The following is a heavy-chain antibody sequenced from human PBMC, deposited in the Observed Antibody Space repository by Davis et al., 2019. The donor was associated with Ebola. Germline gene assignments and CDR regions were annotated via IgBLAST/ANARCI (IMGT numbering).Heavy chain of an antibody. CDR1: GYAFTSYG. CDR2: ISGYNGNT. CDR3: ASGSGSSDY. Sequence: APVQVSCKASGYAFTSYGISWVRQAPGQGLEWMGWISGYNGNTNYAQRFQGRVTMTTDTSTSTAYMELRSLTSDDTAVYYCASGSGSSDYWGQGTLVTVSS. J-gene: IGHJ4*02. D-gene: IGHD3-10*01. V-gene: IGHV1-18*01.